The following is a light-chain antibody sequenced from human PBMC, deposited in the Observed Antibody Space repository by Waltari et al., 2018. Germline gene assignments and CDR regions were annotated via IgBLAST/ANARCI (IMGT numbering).Light chain of an antibody. CDR1: QTVRTTY. Sequence: EIVLTQSPGTLSLSPGESATLYCRASQTVRTTYLAWYQQKPGQAPTLLIYGASSRATGIPDRFSGSGSGTDFSLTISSLEPEDFAVYYCQQYDISPLTFGGGTKVEIK. J-gene: IGKJ4*01. CDR3: QQYDISPLT. CDR2: GAS. V-gene: IGKV3-20*01.